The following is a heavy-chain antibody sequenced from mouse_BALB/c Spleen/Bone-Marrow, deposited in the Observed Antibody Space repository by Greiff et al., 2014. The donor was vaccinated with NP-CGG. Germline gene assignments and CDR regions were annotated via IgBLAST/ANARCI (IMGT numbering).Heavy chain of an antibody. V-gene: IGHV1-77*01. J-gene: IGHJ3*01. Sequence: QVQLQQSGAELARPGASVKLSCKASGYTFTDYYMNWVKQRTGQGLEWIGEIYPGSGNTYYNEKFRGKAKLTADKSSSTVYMQLSSLTSEDSAVYFCAREEVRRLAWFAYWGQGTLVTVSA. CDR1: GYTFTDYY. CDR2: IYPGSGNT. CDR3: AREEVRRLAWFAY.